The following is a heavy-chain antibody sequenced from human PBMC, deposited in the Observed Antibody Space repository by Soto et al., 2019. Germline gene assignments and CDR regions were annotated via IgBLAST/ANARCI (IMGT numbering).Heavy chain of an antibody. CDR2: ISWNSGSI. Sequence: DVQLVESGGGLVQPGRSLRLSCAASGFTFDDYAMHWVRQAPGKGLEWVSGISWNSGSIGYADAVKGRFTISRDNAKNSLHLPMNRLAADDTGLYHCAKGCEPRQWLDYFDYWGQGTLVTVSS. D-gene: IGHD6-19*01. V-gene: IGHV3-9*01. CDR1: GFTFDDYA. CDR3: AKGCEPRQWLDYFDY. J-gene: IGHJ4*02.